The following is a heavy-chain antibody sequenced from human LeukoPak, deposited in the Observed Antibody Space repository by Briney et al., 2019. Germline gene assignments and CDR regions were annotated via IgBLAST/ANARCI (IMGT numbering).Heavy chain of an antibody. Sequence: GGSLRLSCAASGFTFSTEAMHWVRQAPGKGLEWVTFIRYDGSDKYYADSVKGRFTISRDNSKNTLYLQMSSLRPEDTAMYYCAKDHRNHGNFLFSFDYWGQGTLVTVSS. J-gene: IGHJ4*02. D-gene: IGHD1-7*01. CDR3: AKDHRNHGNFLFSFDY. V-gene: IGHV3-30*02. CDR1: GFTFSTEA. CDR2: IRYDGSDK.